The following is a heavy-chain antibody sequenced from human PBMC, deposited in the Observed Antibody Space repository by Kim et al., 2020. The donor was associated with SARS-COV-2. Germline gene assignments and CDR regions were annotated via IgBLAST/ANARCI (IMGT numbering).Heavy chain of an antibody. J-gene: IGHJ4*02. V-gene: IGHV1-69*01. D-gene: IGHD4-4*01. CDR3: ARLYTDYSNYVGYFDY. Sequence: KFQGRVTITADESTSTAYMELSSLRSEDTAVYYCARLYTDYSNYVGYFDYWGQGTLVTVSS.